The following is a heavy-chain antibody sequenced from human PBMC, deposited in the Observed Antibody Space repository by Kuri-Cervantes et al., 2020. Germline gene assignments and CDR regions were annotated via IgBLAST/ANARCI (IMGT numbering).Heavy chain of an antibody. V-gene: IGHV3-23*01. J-gene: IGHJ4*02. CDR3: ARGHSSAWDY. Sequence: GESLKISCAASGFFFSNYGMGWVRQAPGKGLEWVSAISGRGDTPYYADSVKGRFTISRDNSKNTLYLQMNSLRAEDTAVYYCARGHSSAWDYWGQGTLVTVSS. CDR1: GFFFSNYG. D-gene: IGHD6-19*01. CDR2: ISGRGDTP.